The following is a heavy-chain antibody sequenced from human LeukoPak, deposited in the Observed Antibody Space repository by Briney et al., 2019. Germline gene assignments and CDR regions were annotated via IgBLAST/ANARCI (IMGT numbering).Heavy chain of an antibody. CDR2: ISSSSSYI. Sequence: GGSLRLSCAASGFTFSSYSMNWVRQAPGKGLEWVSSISSSSSYIYYADSVKGRFTISRDNAKNSLYLQMNSLRAEDTAVYYCARDSEPDFWSSYYCLDYWGQGTLVTVSS. J-gene: IGHJ4*02. V-gene: IGHV3-21*01. CDR3: ARDSEPDFWSSYYCLDY. CDR1: GFTFSSYS. D-gene: IGHD3-3*01.